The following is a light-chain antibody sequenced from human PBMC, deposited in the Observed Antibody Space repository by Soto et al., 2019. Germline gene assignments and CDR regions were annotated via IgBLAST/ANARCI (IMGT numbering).Light chain of an antibody. J-gene: IGLJ1*01. CDR1: SSDVGGYTF. CDR2: DVS. Sequence: QSALTQPASVSASPGQSIAISCTGTSSDVGGYTFVSWYQQHPGKAPKLMIYDVSNRPSGISNRFSGSKSGNTASLTISGLQAEDEADYYCSSFKSRNTYVFGTGTKVTVL. CDR3: SSFKSRNTYV. V-gene: IGLV2-14*01.